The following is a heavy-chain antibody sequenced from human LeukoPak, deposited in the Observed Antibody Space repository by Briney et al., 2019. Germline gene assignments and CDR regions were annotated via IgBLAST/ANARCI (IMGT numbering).Heavy chain of an antibody. CDR1: GYSISSGYD. V-gene: IGHV4-38-2*02. CDR2: FYHSGPT. D-gene: IGHD2-15*01. CDR3: ARVRGYCSSGSCGMDV. J-gene: IGHJ6*02. Sequence: SETLSLTCTVSGYSISSGYDWGWVRQSPGKGLEWIGSFYHSGPTYYNPSLRSRVTISVDTSKNQFSLKLSSVTAADTAVYYCARVRGYCSSGSCGMDVWGQGTTVTVSS.